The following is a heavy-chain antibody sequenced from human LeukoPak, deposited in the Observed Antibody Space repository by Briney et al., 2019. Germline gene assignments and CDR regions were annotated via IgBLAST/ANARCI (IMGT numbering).Heavy chain of an antibody. J-gene: IGHJ4*02. Sequence: GASVKVSCKASGYTFTGYYIFWVQQAPGQGLEWMGWINPNSGGTNYAQKFQGRVTMTRDTSISTAYMELSRLRSDDTAVFYCTRGHHYFVSGSYYNFWGQGTLVTVSS. CDR1: GYTFTGYY. CDR2: INPNSGGT. V-gene: IGHV1-2*02. D-gene: IGHD3-10*01. CDR3: TRGHHYFVSGSYYNF.